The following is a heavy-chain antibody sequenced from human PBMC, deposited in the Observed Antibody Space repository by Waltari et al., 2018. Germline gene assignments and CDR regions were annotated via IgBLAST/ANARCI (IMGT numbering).Heavy chain of an antibody. J-gene: IGHJ4*02. V-gene: IGHV3-30*02. CDR1: GFTFSNFG. D-gene: IGHD2-2*02. Sequence: QVNLVESGGGVVQPGGSLRLSCATSGFTFSNFGMHWVRQAPGKGMEWGALIGFDGSDKFYADSVRGRFTISRDNSARTLYLDMDSLRRDDTAMYYCAKDAFGNTYLDFWGQGTLVTVSS. CDR3: AKDAFGNTYLDF. CDR2: IGFDGSDK.